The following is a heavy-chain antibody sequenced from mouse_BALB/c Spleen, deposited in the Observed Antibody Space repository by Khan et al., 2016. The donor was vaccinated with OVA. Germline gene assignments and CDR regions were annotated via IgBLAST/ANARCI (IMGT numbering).Heavy chain of an antibody. D-gene: IGHD3-3*01. Sequence: VQLQQSGTELLKPGTSVKLSCKASGYSFTNYDINWVRQRPEQGLEWIGWIFPGNGNIKYNEKFKDKATLTIDKSSSTAYMRLSSLTYEDSGVYFCARGDSVKFDSWGQGTILTVSS. CDR1: GYSFTNYD. CDR2: IFPGNGNI. V-gene: IGHV1-85*01. CDR3: ARGDSVKFDS. J-gene: IGHJ2*01.